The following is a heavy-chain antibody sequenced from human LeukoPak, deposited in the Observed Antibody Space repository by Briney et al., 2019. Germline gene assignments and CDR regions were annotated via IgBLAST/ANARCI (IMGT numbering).Heavy chain of an antibody. Sequence: GGSLRLSCAASGFTFSSYSMNWVRQAPGKGLEWVSYISSSSSTIYYADSVKGRFTISRDNSKNTLCLQMNSLRAEDTAVYYCARVCSSTSCPHDAFDIWGQGTMVTVSS. J-gene: IGHJ3*02. CDR3: ARVCSSTSCPHDAFDI. CDR2: ISSSSSTI. D-gene: IGHD2-2*01. V-gene: IGHV3-48*01. CDR1: GFTFSSYS.